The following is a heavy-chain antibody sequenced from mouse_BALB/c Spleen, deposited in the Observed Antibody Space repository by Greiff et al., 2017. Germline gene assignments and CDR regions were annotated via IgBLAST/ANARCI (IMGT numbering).Heavy chain of an antibody. CDR1: GYTFSSYW. J-gene: IGHJ1*01. CDR2: ILPGSGST. CDR3: ARSYGNYGWYFDV. Sequence: QVQLQQSGAELMKPGASVKISCKATGYTFSSYWVEWVKQRPGHGLEWIGEILPGSGSTNYNEKFKGKATFTADTSSNTAYMQLSSLTSEDSAVYYCARSYGNYGWYFDVWGAGTTVTVSS. D-gene: IGHD2-1*01. V-gene: IGHV1-9*01.